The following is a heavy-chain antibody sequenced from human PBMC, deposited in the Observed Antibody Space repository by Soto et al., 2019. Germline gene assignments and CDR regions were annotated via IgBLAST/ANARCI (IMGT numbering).Heavy chain of an antibody. V-gene: IGHV3-21*01. CDR3: ASPCSSTSCPFDY. CDR1: GFTFISYS. J-gene: IGHJ4*02. CDR2: ISSSSSYI. D-gene: IGHD2-2*01. Sequence: PGGSLRLSWAASGFTFISYSMNWISQAPGKGLEWVSSISSSSSYIYYADSVKGRFTISRDNAKNSLYLQMNSLRAEDTAVCYCASPCSSTSCPFDYWGQGTLVTVSS.